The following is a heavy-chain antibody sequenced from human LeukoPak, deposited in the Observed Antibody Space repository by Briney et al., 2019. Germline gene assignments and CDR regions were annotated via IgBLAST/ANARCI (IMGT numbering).Heavy chain of an antibody. CDR3: ARTSWGGYYSEIDY. V-gene: IGHV4-61*02. CDR2: FYTSGST. D-gene: IGHD3-3*01. CDR1: GGSISSGSYY. J-gene: IGHJ4*02. Sequence: PSETLSLTCTVSGGSISSGSYYWNWIRQPAGKGLEWIGRFYTSGSTDYNPSLKSRVTISVDTSKNQFSLKLTSVTAADTAVYYCARTSWGGYYSEIDYWGQGTLVTVSS.